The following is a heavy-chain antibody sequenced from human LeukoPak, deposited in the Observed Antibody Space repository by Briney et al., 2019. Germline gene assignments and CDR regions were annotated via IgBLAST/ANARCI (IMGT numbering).Heavy chain of an antibody. Sequence: PSETLSLTCAVYGGSFSGYYWSWIRQPPGKGLEWIGEINHSGSTNYNPSLKSRIIISVDTSKNQFSLKLSSVTAADTAVYFCARLRGSGSYYGLGSYHMDVWGKGITVTISS. D-gene: IGHD3-10*01. V-gene: IGHV4-34*01. CDR3: ARLRGSGSYYGLGSYHMDV. CDR2: INHSGST. CDR1: GGSFSGYY. J-gene: IGHJ6*03.